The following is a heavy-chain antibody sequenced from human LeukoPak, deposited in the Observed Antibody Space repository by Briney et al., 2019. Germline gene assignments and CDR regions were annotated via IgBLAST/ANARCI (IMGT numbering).Heavy chain of an antibody. CDR3: AREPRYYIILPVNLDY. J-gene: IGHJ4*02. V-gene: IGHV1-69*04. CDR2: IIPILGIA. CDR1: GGTFSSYA. Sequence: SVKVSCKASGGTFSSYAISWVRQAPGQGLEWMGRIIPILGIANYAQKFQGRVTITADKSTSTAYMELSSLRSEDTAVYYCAREPRYYIILPVNLDYWGQETLFTVSS. D-gene: IGHD3-9*01.